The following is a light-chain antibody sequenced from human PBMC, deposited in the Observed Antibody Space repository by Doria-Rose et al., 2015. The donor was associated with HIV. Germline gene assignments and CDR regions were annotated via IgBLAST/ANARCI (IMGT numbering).Light chain of an antibody. Sequence: TQSPGTLSLSPGERATLSCRASQSFSSTYLAWCQQKPGQAPSLLIYDGSTRATGIPDRFSASASGTDFTLTINRLEPEDFALYYCHQYGTSWTFGQGTKVEI. V-gene: IGKV3-20*01. CDR3: HQYGTSWT. CDR1: QSFSSTY. J-gene: IGKJ1*01. CDR2: DGS.